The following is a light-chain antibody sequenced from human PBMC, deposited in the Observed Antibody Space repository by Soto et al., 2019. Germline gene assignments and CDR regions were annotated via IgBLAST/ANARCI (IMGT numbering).Light chain of an antibody. Sequence: DIQMTQSPSSLSASVGDRVTITCRSSQTISTFLHWFQQKPGKAPNLLIYDASSLQSGVPSRFSGSGSGTDFTLTISCLQSEDFATYYCQQYYSFPLTFGGGTKVDIK. V-gene: IGKV1-39*01. J-gene: IGKJ4*01. CDR2: DAS. CDR3: QQYYSFPLT. CDR1: QTISTF.